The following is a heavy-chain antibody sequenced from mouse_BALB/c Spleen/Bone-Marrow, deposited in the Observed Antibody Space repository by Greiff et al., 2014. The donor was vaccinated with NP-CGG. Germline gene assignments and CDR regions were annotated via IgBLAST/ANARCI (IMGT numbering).Heavy chain of an antibody. J-gene: IGHJ1*01. Sequence: VQLKESGPELVKPGASVKMSCKASGYTFTSYVIHWVKQKPGQGLEWIGYINPYNDGTKYNEKFKGKATLTSDKSSSTAYMELSSLTSYDSAVYYCARGGYYGTSLYWYFDVWGAGTTVTVSS. CDR3: ARGGYYGTSLYWYFDV. V-gene: IGHV1-14*01. CDR2: INPYNDGT. D-gene: IGHD1-1*01. CDR1: GYTFTSYV.